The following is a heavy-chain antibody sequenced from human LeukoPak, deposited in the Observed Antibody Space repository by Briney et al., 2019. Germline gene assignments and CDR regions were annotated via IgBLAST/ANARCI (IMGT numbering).Heavy chain of an antibody. CDR2: IKQDGSDK. J-gene: IGHJ5*01. V-gene: IGHV3-7*03. D-gene: IGHD3-9*01. CDR1: GFTFSSYS. CDR3: VVQAGLTYYDISFDS. Sequence: QPGGSLRLSCAASGFTFSSYSMNWVRQSPGKGLEWVANIKQDGSDKYYMDSVKGRFTVSRDNTKNSLYLQMNSLTAEDTAVYYCVVQAGLTYYDISFDSWGQGTLVTVSS.